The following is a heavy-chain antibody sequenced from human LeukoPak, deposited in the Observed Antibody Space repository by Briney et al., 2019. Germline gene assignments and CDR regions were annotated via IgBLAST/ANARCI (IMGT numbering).Heavy chain of an antibody. CDR3: ARDWCSGGSCYTTQLNCFDP. Sequence: AGGSLRLSCAVSGFTFSSYAMSWVRQAPGKGLGWVSGISGSSGSTFYADSVKGQFTISRDDSKNTLYLQMSSLRAEDTAVYYCARDWCSGGSCYTTQLNCFDPWGQGTLVTVSS. CDR1: GFTFSSYA. D-gene: IGHD2-15*01. V-gene: IGHV3-23*01. J-gene: IGHJ5*02. CDR2: ISGSSGST.